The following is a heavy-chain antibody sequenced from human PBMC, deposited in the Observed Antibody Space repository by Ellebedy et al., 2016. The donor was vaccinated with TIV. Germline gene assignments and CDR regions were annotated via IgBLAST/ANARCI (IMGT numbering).Heavy chain of an antibody. J-gene: IGHJ4*02. D-gene: IGHD3-10*01. CDR1: GGSFSSFY. CDR3: ARGWGYGSGSSHFDN. V-gene: IGHV4-34*01. CDR2: INHSGRT. Sequence: MPSETLSLTCAVHGGSFSSFYWSWLRQPQGQALEWIGEINHSGRTSYSPSLKSRVTISTDTSKNEFSLNLKSVTAADSAVYFCARGWGYGSGSSHFDNWGQGTLVAVS.